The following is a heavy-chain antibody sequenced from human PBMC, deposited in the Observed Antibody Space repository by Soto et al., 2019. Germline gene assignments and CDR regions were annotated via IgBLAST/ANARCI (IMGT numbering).Heavy chain of an antibody. CDR3: ARDVGLSGTAYNWFDP. CDR1: GGTFSSYA. V-gene: IGHV1-69*06. D-gene: IGHD2-15*01. CDR2: IIPIFGTA. J-gene: IGHJ5*02. Sequence: GXSVKVSCKASGGTFSSYAISWVRQAPVQGLEWMGGIIPIFGTANYAQKFQGRVTITADKSTSTAYMELSSLRSEDTAVYYCARDVGLSGTAYNWFDPWGQGTLVTVSS.